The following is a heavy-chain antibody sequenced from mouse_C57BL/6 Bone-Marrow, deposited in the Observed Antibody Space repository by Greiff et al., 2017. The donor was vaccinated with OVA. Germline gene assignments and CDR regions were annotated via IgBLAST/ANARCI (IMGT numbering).Heavy chain of an antibody. V-gene: IGHV1-64*01. CDR3: AREGITTVVATPFYAMDY. D-gene: IGHD1-1*01. J-gene: IGHJ4*01. CDR1: GYTFTSYW. Sequence: QVQLQQSGAELVKPGASVKLSCKASGYTFTSYWMHWVKQRPGQGLEWIGMIHPNSGSTNYNEKFKSKATLTVDKSSSTAYMQLSSLTSEDSAVYYCAREGITTVVATPFYAMDYWGQGTSVTVSS. CDR2: IHPNSGST.